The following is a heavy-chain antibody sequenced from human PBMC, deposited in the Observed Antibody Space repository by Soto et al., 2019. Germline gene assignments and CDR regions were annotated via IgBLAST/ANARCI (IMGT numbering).Heavy chain of an antibody. CDR1: GDSVAINSAA. Sequence: QALSLTCAISGDSVAINSAAWNWIRQSPSRGLECLGRTYYRSKWYNDYAVSVKIRITINPDTSKNQFSLQLNSVTPEDTAVYYCARDRVFNLDYYGMDVWGQGTKVTVSS. D-gene: IGHD6-6*01. V-gene: IGHV6-1*01. CDR2: TYYRSKWYN. CDR3: ARDRVFNLDYYGMDV. J-gene: IGHJ6*02.